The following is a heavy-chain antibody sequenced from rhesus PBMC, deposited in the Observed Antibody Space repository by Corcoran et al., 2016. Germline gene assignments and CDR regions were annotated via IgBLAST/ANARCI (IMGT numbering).Heavy chain of an antibody. J-gene: IGHJ3*01. V-gene: IGHV4S11*01. CDR2: IYGSGSNT. CDR1: GGSISSNY. Sequence: QVQLQESGPGLVKPLETLSLTCAVSGGSISSNYWSWIRQAPGKGREWIGYIYGSGSNTNNNPSLKSRVTLSVDTSKNQLSLKLSSVTAADTVVYYCASRGSAVLYAFDFWGQGLRVTVSS. D-gene: IGHD3-3*01. CDR3: ASRGSAVLYAFDF.